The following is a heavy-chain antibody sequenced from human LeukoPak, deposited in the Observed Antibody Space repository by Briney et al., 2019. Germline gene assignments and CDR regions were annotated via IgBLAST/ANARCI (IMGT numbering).Heavy chain of an antibody. Sequence: GGSLRLSCAASGFTFSSYWMHWVRQAPGKGLVWVSRIKSDGSTKSYADSVKGRVTISRDNSKNTLYLQMNSLRADDTAVYYCAKGGLVHRFDPWGQGTLVTVSS. CDR3: AKGGLVHRFDP. CDR1: GFTFSSYW. V-gene: IGHV3-74*01. CDR2: IKSDGSTK. J-gene: IGHJ5*02.